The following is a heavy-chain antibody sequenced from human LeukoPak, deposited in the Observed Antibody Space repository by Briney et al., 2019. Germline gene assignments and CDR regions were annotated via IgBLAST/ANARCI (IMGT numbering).Heavy chain of an antibody. Sequence: GESLKISCKGSGYNFNNYWIGWVRQMPEKGLEWMGIIYPGDSETRYSPSFQGQVTISADKSISTAYLQWSSLKASDTAMYYCARQSYDILTGYYKHFDYWGQGTLVTVSS. CDR2: IYPGDSET. D-gene: IGHD3-9*01. CDR3: ARQSYDILTGYYKHFDY. V-gene: IGHV5-51*01. J-gene: IGHJ4*02. CDR1: GYNFNNYW.